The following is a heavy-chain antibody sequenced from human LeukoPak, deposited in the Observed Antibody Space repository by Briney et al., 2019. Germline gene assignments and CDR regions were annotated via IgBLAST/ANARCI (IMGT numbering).Heavy chain of an antibody. CDR1: GFTFSSFE. J-gene: IGHJ4*02. V-gene: IGHV3-48*03. CDR2: IGSGGRTI. D-gene: IGHD3-22*01. CDR3: ASHYYDSSGHLFDY. Sequence: GGSLRLSCEGSGFTFSSFEMNWVRQAPGKGLEWLSYIGSGGRTIYYADSVKGRFTISRDNARNSLYLQMNSLRAEDTAVYHCASHYYDSSGHLFDYWGQGTLVTVSS.